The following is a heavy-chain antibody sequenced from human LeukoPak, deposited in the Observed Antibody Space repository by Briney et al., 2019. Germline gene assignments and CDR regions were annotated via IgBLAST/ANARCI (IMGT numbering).Heavy chain of an antibody. D-gene: IGHD3-22*01. CDR1: GFTFSSYW. J-gene: IGHJ4*02. CDR2: IKQDGSEK. Sequence: GGSLRLSCAASGFTFSSYWMSWVRQAPGKGLEWVANIKQDGSEKYYVDSVKGRFTISRDNAKNSLYLQMNSLRAEDTAVYYCAKVNSSGSSAPDYWGQGTLVTVSS. CDR3: AKVNSSGSSAPDY. V-gene: IGHV3-7*01.